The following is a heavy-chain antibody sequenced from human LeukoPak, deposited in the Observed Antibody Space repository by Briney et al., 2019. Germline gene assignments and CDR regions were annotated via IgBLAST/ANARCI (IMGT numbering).Heavy chain of an antibody. CDR1: GYSFTSYG. V-gene: IGHV1-46*01. J-gene: IGHJ4*02. D-gene: IGHD5-24*01. CDR3: ARDLRDGYNFGY. CDR2: INPSGGST. Sequence: GASVKVSCKASGYSFTSYGISWVRQAPGQGLEWMGIINPSGGSTSYAQKFQGRVTMTRDMSTSTVYMELRSLRSDDTAVYYCARDLRDGYNFGYWGQGTLVTVSS.